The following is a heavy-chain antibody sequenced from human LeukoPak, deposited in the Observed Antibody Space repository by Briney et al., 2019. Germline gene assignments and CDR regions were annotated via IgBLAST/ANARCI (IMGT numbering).Heavy chain of an antibody. CDR1: GYTFTSYD. Sequence: ASVKVSCKASGYTFTSYDINWVRQATGQGLEWMGWMNPNSGNTGYAQKFQGRVTMTRNTSISTAYTELSSLRSEDTAVYYCARARGYSYGSSDYWGQGTLVTVSS. D-gene: IGHD5-18*01. CDR2: MNPNSGNT. J-gene: IGHJ4*02. CDR3: ARARGYSYGSSDY. V-gene: IGHV1-8*01.